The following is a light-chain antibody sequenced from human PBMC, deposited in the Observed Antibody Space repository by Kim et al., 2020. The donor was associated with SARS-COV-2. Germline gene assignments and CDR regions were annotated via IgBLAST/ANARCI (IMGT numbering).Light chain of an antibody. CDR2: DVS. Sequence: GQSVNISCIGTSSDVGGFNLVSWHQPPPGKAPKLMIYDVSNRPAGVSNRFSGSKSGNTASLTSSGLQADDEADYYCSSYTTSSTPVFGGGTQLTVL. CDR1: SSDVGGFNL. V-gene: IGLV2-14*03. J-gene: IGLJ2*01. CDR3: SSYTTSSTPV.